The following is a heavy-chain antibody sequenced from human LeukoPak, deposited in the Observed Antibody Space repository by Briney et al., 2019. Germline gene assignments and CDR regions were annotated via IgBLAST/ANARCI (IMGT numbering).Heavy chain of an antibody. CDR1: GFTFSTYW. CDR3: ARDPPAVSINTYA. CDR2: IFSHGGT. V-gene: IGHV3-66*01. D-gene: IGHD2-8*01. Sequence: GGSLRLSCVGSGFTFSTYWMTWVRQAPGKGLEWVSLIFSHGGTPYADSVKGRFTISRDNSKNTLYLQMNGLRVEDTAVYYCARDPPAVSINTYAWGQGTLVTVSS. J-gene: IGHJ4*02.